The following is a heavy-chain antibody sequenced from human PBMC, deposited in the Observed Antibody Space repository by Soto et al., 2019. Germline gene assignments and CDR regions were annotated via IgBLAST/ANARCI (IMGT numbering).Heavy chain of an antibody. D-gene: IGHD3-16*01. J-gene: IGHJ4*02. Sequence: QVQIQQWGAGLLKPSETLSLTCVVYGGSFRGYYWSWIRQSPGRGLEWIGEINHSGNSNYNPSLKSRITMSVDPPKNQFSLELSSVTAADTALYYCARRKTFSPYYFDYWGQGTLVTVSS. CDR2: INHSGNS. CDR3: ARRKTFSPYYFDY. V-gene: IGHV4-34*01. CDR1: GGSFRGYY.